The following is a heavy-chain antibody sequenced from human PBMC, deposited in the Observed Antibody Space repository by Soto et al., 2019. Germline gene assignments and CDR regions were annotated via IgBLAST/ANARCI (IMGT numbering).Heavy chain of an antibody. CDR3: ARDRFARYSSSWYG. J-gene: IGHJ4*02. CDR1: GFTFSDYD. D-gene: IGHD6-13*01. Sequence: GGSLTLSCAASGFTFSDYDMSWIRRAPGKGLEWVSYISSSGSTIYYADSVKGRFTISRDNAKNSLYLQMNSLRAEDTAVYYCARDRFARYSSSWYGWGQGTLVTVSS. V-gene: IGHV3-11*01. CDR2: ISSSGSTI.